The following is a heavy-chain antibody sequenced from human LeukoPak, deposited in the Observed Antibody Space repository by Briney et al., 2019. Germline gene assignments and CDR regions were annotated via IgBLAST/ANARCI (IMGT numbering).Heavy chain of an antibody. CDR2: IKQDGSEK. J-gene: IGHJ4*02. V-gene: IGHV3-7*03. Sequence: GGSLRLSCAASGFTFSSYWMSWVRQAPGKGLEWVANIKQDGSEKYYVDSVKGRFTISRDNAKNSLYLQMNSLRAEDTAVYYCARDRAAKAGAAVDYWGRGTLVTVSS. CDR3: ARDRAAKAGAAVDY. D-gene: IGHD6-19*01. CDR1: GFTFSSYW.